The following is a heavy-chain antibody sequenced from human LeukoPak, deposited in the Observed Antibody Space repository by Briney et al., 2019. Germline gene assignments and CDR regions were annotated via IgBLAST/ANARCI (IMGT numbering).Heavy chain of an antibody. D-gene: IGHD3-9*01. CDR3: ARLFSVDILTGYLDY. J-gene: IGHJ4*02. V-gene: IGHV3-33*07. Sequence: PGKSLRLSCAASGFRFSGYGMYWVRQAPGKGLEWVAFIWNDGSNKVYVDSVKGRFTISRDNAKRTLYLEMSSLRPEDTAVYYCARLFSVDILTGYLDYWGQGTLVTVSS. CDR2: IWNDGSNK. CDR1: GFRFSGYG.